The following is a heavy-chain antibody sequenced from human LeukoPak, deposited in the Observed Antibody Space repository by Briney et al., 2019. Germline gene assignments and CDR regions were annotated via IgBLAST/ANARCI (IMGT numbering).Heavy chain of an antibody. D-gene: IGHD1-1*01. CDR1: GGSISSYY. CDR3: ARANWNLFSIDY. CDR2: IYYSGST. J-gene: IGHJ4*02. Sequence: SETLSLTCTVSGGSISSYYWSWIRQPPGKGLEWIGYIYYSGSTNYNPSLKSRVTISVDTSKDQFSLKLSSVTAADTAVYYCARANWNLFSIDYWGQGTLVTVSS. V-gene: IGHV4-59*01.